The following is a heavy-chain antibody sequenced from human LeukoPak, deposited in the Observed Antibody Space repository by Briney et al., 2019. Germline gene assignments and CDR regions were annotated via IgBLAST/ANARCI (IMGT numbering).Heavy chain of an antibody. CDR3: ARHARERRFLEWLSPKEKYYYYYMDV. J-gene: IGHJ6*03. CDR1: GGSISGYY. Sequence: PSETLSLTCTVSGGSISGYYWSWIRQPPGKGLEWIGEINHSGSTNYNPSLKSRVTISVDTSKNQFSLKLSSVTAADTAMYYCARHARERRFLEWLSPKEKYYYYYMDVWGKGTTVTVSS. CDR2: INHSGST. D-gene: IGHD3-3*01. V-gene: IGHV4-34*01.